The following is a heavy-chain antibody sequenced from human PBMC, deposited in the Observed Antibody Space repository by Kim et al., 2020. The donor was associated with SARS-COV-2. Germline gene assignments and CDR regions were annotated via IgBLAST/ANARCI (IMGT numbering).Heavy chain of an antibody. D-gene: IGHD5-18*01. CDR1: GGTFSSYA. CDR2: IIPIFGTA. V-gene: IGHV1-69*13. J-gene: IGHJ3*02. CDR3: AGEGGYNYAFDI. Sequence: SVKVSCKASGGTFSSYAISWVRQAPGQGLEWMGGIIPIFGTANYAQKFQGRVTITADESTSTAYMELSSLRSEDTAVYYCAGEGGYNYAFDIWGQGTMVTVSS.